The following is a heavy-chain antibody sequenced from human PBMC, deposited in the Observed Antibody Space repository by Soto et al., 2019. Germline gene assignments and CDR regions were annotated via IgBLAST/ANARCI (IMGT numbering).Heavy chain of an antibody. CDR1: GFTFDDYA. Sequence: EVQLVESGGGLVQPGRSLRLSCAASGFTFDDYAMHWVLQAPGKGLEWVSGISWNSGSIGYADSVKGRFTISRDNAKNSLYLQMNSLRAEDTALYYCAKDGGYSYAKGYGMDVWGQGTTVTVSS. D-gene: IGHD5-18*01. CDR3: AKDGGYSYAKGYGMDV. CDR2: ISWNSGSI. V-gene: IGHV3-9*01. J-gene: IGHJ6*02.